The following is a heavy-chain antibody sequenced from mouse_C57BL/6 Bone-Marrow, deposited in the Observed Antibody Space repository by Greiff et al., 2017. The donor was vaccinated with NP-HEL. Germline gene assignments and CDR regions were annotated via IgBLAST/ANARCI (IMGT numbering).Heavy chain of an antibody. CDR3: APMMVTSDY. Sequence: QVQLQQSGPELVKPGASVKISCKASGYAFSSSWMNWVKQRPGKGLEWIGRIYPGDGDTNYNGKFKGKATLTADKSSSTAYMQLSSLTSEDSSVYFCAPMMVTSDYWGQGTTLTVSS. V-gene: IGHV1-82*01. CDR1: GYAFSSSW. J-gene: IGHJ2*01. D-gene: IGHD2-3*01. CDR2: IYPGDGDT.